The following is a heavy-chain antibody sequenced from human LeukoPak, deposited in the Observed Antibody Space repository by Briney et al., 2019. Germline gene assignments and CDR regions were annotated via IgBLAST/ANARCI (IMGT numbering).Heavy chain of an antibody. Sequence: GGSLRLSCAASGFTFSSYAMHWVRQAPGKGLEWVAVISYDGSNKYYADSVKGRFTISRDNSKNTLYLQMNSLRAEDTAVYYCAXTAARMGATLFDYWGQGTLVTVSS. V-gene: IGHV3-30-3*01. D-gene: IGHD1-26*01. CDR1: GFTFSSYA. CDR2: ISYDGSNK. CDR3: AXTAARMGATLFDY. J-gene: IGHJ4*02.